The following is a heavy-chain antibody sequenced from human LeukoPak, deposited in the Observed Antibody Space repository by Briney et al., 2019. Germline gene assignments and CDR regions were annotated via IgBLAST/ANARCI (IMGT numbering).Heavy chain of an antibody. CDR1: GYTFTGYY. CDR2: INPNSVGT. D-gene: IGHD4-23*01. Sequence: ASVKVSCKASGYTFTGYYMHWVRQAPGQGLEWMGWINPNSVGTNYAQKFQGRVTMTRNTSISTAYMELSSLRSEDTAVYYCARTAPAPSRIRWYGSHTRNAFDIWGQGTMVTVSS. J-gene: IGHJ3*02. CDR3: ARTAPAPSRIRWYGSHTRNAFDI. V-gene: IGHV1-2*02.